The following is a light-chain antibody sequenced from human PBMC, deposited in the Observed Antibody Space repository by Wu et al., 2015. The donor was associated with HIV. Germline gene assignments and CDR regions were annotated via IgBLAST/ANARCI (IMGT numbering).Light chain of an antibody. V-gene: IGKV1-33*01. CDR2: DAV. CDR3: HQYERLPLS. CDR1: QDISNN. J-gene: IGKJ4*01. Sequence: QMTQSPPSLSASVGDRVTISCQTSQDISNNLSWYQQAPGKPPKLLIYDAVNLQPGVPARFIGRRSGTNFTLTITGLRPDDSATYYCHQYERLPLSFGGGTKIEIK.